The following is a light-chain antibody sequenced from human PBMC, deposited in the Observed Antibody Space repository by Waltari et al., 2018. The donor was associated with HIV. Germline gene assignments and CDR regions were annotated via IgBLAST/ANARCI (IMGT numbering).Light chain of an antibody. V-gene: IGLV2-11*01. CDR1: SSDVGGYDY. CDR2: DVS. CDR3: CSYAGTYSWI. Sequence: QSALTQPRSVSGSPGQSVTISCTGTSSDVGGYDYVSWYQQYPGKAPKVMIYDVSKRPSGVPDRCSGSKSGNTASLTISGLQAEDEAEYYCCSYAGTYSWIFGGGTKLTVL. J-gene: IGLJ2*01.